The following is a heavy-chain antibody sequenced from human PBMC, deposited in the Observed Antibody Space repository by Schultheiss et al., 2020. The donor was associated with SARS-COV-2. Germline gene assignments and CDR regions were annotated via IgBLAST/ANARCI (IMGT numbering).Heavy chain of an antibody. CDR1: GFTFSSYA. V-gene: IGHV3-23*01. J-gene: IGHJ4*02. D-gene: IGHD1-26*01. CDR2: ISGSGGST. Sequence: GESLKISCAASGFTFSSYAMSWVRQAPGKGLEWVSAISGSGGSTYYADSVKGRFTISRDNSKNTLYLQMNSLRAEDTAVYYCARELRGVGASDYWGQGTLVTVSS. CDR3: ARELRGVGASDY.